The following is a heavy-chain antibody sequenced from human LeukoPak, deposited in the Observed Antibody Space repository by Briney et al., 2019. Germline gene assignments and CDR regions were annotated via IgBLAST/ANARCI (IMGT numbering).Heavy chain of an antibody. CDR1: GGSISSYY. J-gene: IGHJ4*02. Sequence: SETLSPTCTVSGGSISSYYWSWIRQPPGKGLEWIGYIYYSGSTNYNPSLKSRVTISVDTSKNQFSLKLSSVTAADTAVYYCARHGYGGNSVIDYWGQGTLVTVSS. CDR2: IYYSGST. V-gene: IGHV4-59*08. CDR3: ARHGYGGNSVIDY. D-gene: IGHD4-23*01.